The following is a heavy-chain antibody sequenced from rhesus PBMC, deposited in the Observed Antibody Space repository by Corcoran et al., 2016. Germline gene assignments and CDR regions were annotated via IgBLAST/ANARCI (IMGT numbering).Heavy chain of an antibody. D-gene: IGHD6-31*01. V-gene: IGHV2S1*01. CDR2: IYWDDDK. J-gene: IGHJ4*01. CDR3: ARGGWRYYFDY. CDR1: ASSLSTSGMG. Sequence: QVTLKESGPALVKPTQTLTLTCTFSASSLSTSGMGVGWIRYPPGKALEWLASIYWDDDKYYSTSLKSRLTISKDTSKNQVVLTMTNMDPVDTATYYCARGGWRYYFDYWGQGVLVTVSS.